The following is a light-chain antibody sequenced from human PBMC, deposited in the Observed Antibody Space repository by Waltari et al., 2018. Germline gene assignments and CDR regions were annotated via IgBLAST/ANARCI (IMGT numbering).Light chain of an antibody. CDR3: QTWDSRTAI. J-gene: IGLJ1*01. Sequence: SYELTQPPSLSVSPGQTASITCSGDKLGDQFASWYQQRPGQSPTLVIYKDTTRPYGIPERFSGSNAGNTATLTIRGTQALDEADYYCQTWDSRTAIFGTGTKVTVV. CDR1: KLGDQF. CDR2: KDT. V-gene: IGLV3-1*01.